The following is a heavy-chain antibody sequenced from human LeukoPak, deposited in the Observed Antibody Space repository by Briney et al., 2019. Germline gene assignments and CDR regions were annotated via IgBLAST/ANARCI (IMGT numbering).Heavy chain of an antibody. Sequence: ASVTVSCKVSGYTLTELSMHWMRQAPGKGLEWMGGFDPEDGEKIYAQKFQGRVTMTEDTSTDTAYMELSSLRSEDTAVYYCATEDYYGSGSLKFWGQGTLVTVSS. CDR3: ATEDYYGSGSLKF. J-gene: IGHJ4*02. V-gene: IGHV1-24*01. D-gene: IGHD3-10*01. CDR1: GYTLTELS. CDR2: FDPEDGEK.